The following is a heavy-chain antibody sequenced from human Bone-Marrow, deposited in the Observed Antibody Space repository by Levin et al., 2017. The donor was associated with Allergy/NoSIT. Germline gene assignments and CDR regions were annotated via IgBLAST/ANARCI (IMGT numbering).Heavy chain of an antibody. V-gene: IGHV1-8*01. CDR3: ARDYELTMFDF. CDR2: MNPSAGYT. J-gene: IGHJ4*02. D-gene: IGHD4-17*01. Sequence: GESLKISCKTSGYTFNTYDINWVRQAAGQGLEWMGWMNPSAGYTGYSPKFQDRVTMTRDTSISTAYMELSNLTSDDTAMYYCARDYELTMFDFWGQGTLVTVSS. CDR1: GYTFNTYD.